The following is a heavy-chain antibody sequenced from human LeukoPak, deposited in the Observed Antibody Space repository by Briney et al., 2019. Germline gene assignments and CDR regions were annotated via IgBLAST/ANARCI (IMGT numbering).Heavy chain of an antibody. J-gene: IGHJ4*02. Sequence: SETLSLTCTVSGGSISSGGYYWSWIRQHPGKGLEWIGYIYYSGSTYYNPSLKSRVTISVDTSKNQFSLKLSSVTAADTAVYYCARDRGYSSSWYIDYWGQGTLVTVSS. CDR1: GGSISSGGYY. CDR2: IYYSGST. V-gene: IGHV4-31*03. D-gene: IGHD6-13*01. CDR3: ARDRGYSSSWYIDY.